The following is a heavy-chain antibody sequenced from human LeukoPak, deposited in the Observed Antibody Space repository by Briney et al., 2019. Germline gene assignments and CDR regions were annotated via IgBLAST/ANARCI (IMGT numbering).Heavy chain of an antibody. J-gene: IGHJ4*02. D-gene: IGHD3-3*01. V-gene: IGHV4-39*02. CDR1: GGSISSSSYY. CDR2: IYYSGST. Sequence: SETLSLTCTVSGGSISSSSYYWGWIRQPPGKGLEWIGSIYYSGSTYYNPSLKSRVTISVDTSKNQFSLKLSSVTAADTAVYYCARDSFPRDFWSGYWPYWGQGTLVTVSS. CDR3: ARDSFPRDFWSGYWPY.